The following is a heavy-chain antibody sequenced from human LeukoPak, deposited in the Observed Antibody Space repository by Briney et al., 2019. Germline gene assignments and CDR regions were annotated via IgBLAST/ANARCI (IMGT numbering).Heavy chain of an antibody. Sequence: PSETLSLTCTVSGGSLSSYYWSWIRQPPGDGLEWIGYIYYSRRNNYPPSLKRRVSIQVDTSKNQFSLKLSSVTAADTAVYYCARVGMVRGVRASFCHYWGQGTLVTVSS. D-gene: IGHD3-10*01. CDR1: GGSLSSYY. J-gene: IGHJ4*02. CDR2: IYYSRRN. V-gene: IGHV4-59*08. CDR3: ARVGMVRGVRASFCHY.